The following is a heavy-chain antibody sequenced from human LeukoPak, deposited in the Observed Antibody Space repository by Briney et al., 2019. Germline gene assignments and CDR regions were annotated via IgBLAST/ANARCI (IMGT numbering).Heavy chain of an antibody. V-gene: IGHV3-66*01. D-gene: IGHD1-26*01. CDR3: ARDRGGSYLYYFDY. J-gene: IGHJ4*02. CDR1: GFTVSSNY. CDR2: IYSGDTT. Sequence: GGSLRLSCAASGFTVSSNYMSWVRQAPGKGLEWASVIYSGDTTYYADSVKGRFTISRDNSKNTLYLQMSSLRAEDTAVYYCARDRGGSYLYYFDYWGQGTLVTVSS.